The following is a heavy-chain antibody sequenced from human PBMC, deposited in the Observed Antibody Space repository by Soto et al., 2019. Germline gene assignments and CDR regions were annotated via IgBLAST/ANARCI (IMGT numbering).Heavy chain of an antibody. CDR2: IIPIFGTA. CDR3: ARDGRGYSYGYLFSWFAP. V-gene: IGHV1-69*13. D-gene: IGHD5-18*01. Sequence: SVKVSCKASGGTFSSYAISWVRQAPGQGLEWMGGIIPIFGTATYAQKFQGRVTLTADESTSTAYMELSSLRSEDTAVYYCARDGRGYSYGYLFSWFAPWGQGTLVTVSS. CDR1: GGTFSSYA. J-gene: IGHJ5*02.